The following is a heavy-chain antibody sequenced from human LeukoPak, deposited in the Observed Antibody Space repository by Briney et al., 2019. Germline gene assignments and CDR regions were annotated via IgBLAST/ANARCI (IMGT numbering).Heavy chain of an antibody. J-gene: IGHJ5*02. D-gene: IGHD3-10*01. Sequence: GASVKVSCKASGYTFTSYAMNWVRQAPGQGLEWMGWINTNTGNPTYAQGFTGRFVFSLDTSVSTAYLQISSLKAEDTAVYYCARTSSQLWFGETPPNWFDPWGQGTLVTDSS. CDR1: GYTFTSYA. V-gene: IGHV7-4-1*02. CDR2: INTNTGNP. CDR3: ARTSSQLWFGETPPNWFDP.